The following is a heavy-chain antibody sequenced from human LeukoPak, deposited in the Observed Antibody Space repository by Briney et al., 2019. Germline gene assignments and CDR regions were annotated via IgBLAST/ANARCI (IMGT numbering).Heavy chain of an antibody. D-gene: IGHD3-16*01. CDR3: ARDLYSSYLGVSSWFDP. V-gene: IGHV1-69*13. CDR2: IIPIFGTA. J-gene: IGHJ5*02. Sequence: SVKVSCKASGGTFSSYAISWVRQAPGQGLEWMGGIIPIFGTANYAQKFQGRVTITADESTSTAYMELSSLRSEDTAVYYCARDLYSSYLGVSSWFDPWGQGTLVTVSS. CDR1: GGTFSSYA.